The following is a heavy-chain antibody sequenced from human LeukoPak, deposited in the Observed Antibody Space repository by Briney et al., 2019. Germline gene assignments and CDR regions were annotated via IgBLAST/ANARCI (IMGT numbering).Heavy chain of an antibody. J-gene: IGHJ3*02. CDR3: ARDTVVTSAFDI. CDR1: GGSVSSGSYY. V-gene: IGHV4-61*01. CDR2: IYYSGST. Sequence: SETLSLTCTVPGGSVSSGSYYWSWIRQPPGKGLEWIGYIYYSGSTNYNPSLKSRVTISVDTSKNQFSLKLSSVTAADTAVYYCARDTVVTSAFDIWGQGTMVTVSS. D-gene: IGHD2-21*02.